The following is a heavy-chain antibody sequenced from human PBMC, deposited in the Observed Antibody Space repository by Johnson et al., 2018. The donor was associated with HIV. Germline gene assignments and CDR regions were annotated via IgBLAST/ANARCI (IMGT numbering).Heavy chain of an antibody. Sequence: QEQLVESGGGVVQPGRSLRLSCAASGFTFSSYAMHWVRQAPGKGLECVSVISYVGTNKYYATSVKGRFTISSDNSKNTLYLQMNSLRAEDTAVYYCARDRAMVIGNDAFDIWGQGTMVTVSS. D-gene: IGHD5-18*01. V-gene: IGHV3-30*04. J-gene: IGHJ3*02. CDR1: GFTFSSYA. CDR2: ISYVGTNK. CDR3: ARDRAMVIGNDAFDI.